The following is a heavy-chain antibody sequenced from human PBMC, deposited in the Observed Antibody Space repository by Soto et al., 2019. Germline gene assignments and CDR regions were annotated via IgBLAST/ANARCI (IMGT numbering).Heavy chain of an antibody. CDR3: ARDLVGYCSGGSCYSRDYYYYYGMDV. J-gene: IGHJ6*02. CDR1: GGTFSSYA. CDR2: IIPIFGTA. D-gene: IGHD2-15*01. Sequence: GASVKGSCKASGGTFSSYAISWVRQAPGQGLEWMGGIIPIFGTANYAQKFQGRVTITADESTSTAYMELSSLRSEDTAVYYCARDLVGYCSGGSCYSRDYYYYYGMDVWGQGTTVTVSS. V-gene: IGHV1-69*13.